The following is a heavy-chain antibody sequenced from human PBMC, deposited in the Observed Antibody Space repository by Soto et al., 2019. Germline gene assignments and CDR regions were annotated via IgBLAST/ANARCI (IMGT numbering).Heavy chain of an antibody. CDR3: AKGIGSYLDAFDI. D-gene: IGHD1-26*01. CDR1: GFSFSAYA. Sequence: TGGSLRLSCAASGFSFSAYAMNWVRQAPGKGLQWVSGLVGSGADKNYADSVKGRFTISRDNSKNTLYLQMNSLRAEDTAVYYCAKGIGSYLDAFDIWGQGTMVTVSS. J-gene: IGHJ3*02. V-gene: IGHV3-23*01. CDR2: LVGSGADK.